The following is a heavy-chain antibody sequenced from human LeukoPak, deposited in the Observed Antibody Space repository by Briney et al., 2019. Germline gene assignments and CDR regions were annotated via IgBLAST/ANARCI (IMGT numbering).Heavy chain of an antibody. CDR1: GFTFSNAW. CDR2: IKSKTDGGTT. D-gene: IGHD6-13*01. CDR3: TTEDDSSSWYFDY. Sequence: GGSLRLSCAASGFTFSNAWMSWVRQAPGKGLEWVGRIKSKTDGGTTDYAAPVKGRFTISRDDSKNTLYLQMNSLKTEDTAVYYCTTEDDSSSWYFDYWGQGTLVTVSS. J-gene: IGHJ4*02. V-gene: IGHV3-15*01.